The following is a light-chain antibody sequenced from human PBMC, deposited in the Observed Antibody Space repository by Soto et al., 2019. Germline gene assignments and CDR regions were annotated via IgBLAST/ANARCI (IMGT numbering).Light chain of an antibody. Sequence: EIVLTQSPVTLSLSPGERATFSCRASQSVSSYLAWYQQKPGQAPRLLIYDASNRATGIPARFSGSGSGTDFTLTISSLEPEDFAVYYCQQRSNWPPIFTFGPGTKVDIK. CDR3: QQRSNWPPIFT. CDR1: QSVSSY. V-gene: IGKV3-11*01. CDR2: DAS. J-gene: IGKJ3*01.